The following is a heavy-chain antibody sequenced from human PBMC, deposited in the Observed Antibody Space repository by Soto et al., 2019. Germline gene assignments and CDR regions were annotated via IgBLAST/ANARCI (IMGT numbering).Heavy chain of an antibody. CDR1: GGPFISYA. Sequence: GXAVKVACKASGGPFISYAIIWGRQAPGQGLEWMGGIIPIFGTANYAQKFQGRVTITADESTSTAYMELSSLRSEDTAVYYCARRTVAKDPPYYYYYGMDVWGQGTTVTVSS. D-gene: IGHD4-17*01. J-gene: IGHJ6*02. V-gene: IGHV1-69*01. CDR3: ARRTVAKDPPYYYYYGMDV. CDR2: IIPIFGTA.